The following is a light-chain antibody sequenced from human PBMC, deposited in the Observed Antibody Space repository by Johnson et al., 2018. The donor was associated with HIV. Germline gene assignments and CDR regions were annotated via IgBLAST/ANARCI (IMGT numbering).Light chain of an antibody. Sequence: QSVLTQPPSVSAAPGQKVTISCSGSSSNIGNNYVSWYQQLPGTAPKLLIYENNKRPSGIPDRFSGSKSGTSATLGITGLQTGDEAEYYCGTWDSSLSSGVFGAGSMVTVL. CDR2: ENN. J-gene: IGLJ1*01. CDR3: GTWDSSLSSGV. V-gene: IGLV1-51*02. CDR1: SSNIGNNY.